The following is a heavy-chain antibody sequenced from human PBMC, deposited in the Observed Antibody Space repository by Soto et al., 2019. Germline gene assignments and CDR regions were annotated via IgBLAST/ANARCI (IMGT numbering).Heavy chain of an antibody. Sequence: QVQLVESGGGVVQPGRSLRLSCVASGFTFSSNGIHWVRQAPGKGLEWVAVISSDGSKKYYADSVKGRFTISRDNSKNTLYLQMNSLRAEDTAVYYCARDLDGGSSRFDYWGQGTLVTVSS. CDR1: GFTFSSNG. D-gene: IGHD2-15*01. J-gene: IGHJ4*02. V-gene: IGHV3-30*03. CDR2: ISSDGSKK. CDR3: ARDLDGGSSRFDY.